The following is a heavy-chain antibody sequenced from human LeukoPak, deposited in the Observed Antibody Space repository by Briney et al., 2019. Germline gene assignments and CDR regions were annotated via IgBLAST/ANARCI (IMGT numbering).Heavy chain of an antibody. J-gene: IGHJ5*02. CDR2: IYCSGST. CDR3: ARGMTTGPDP. CDR1: GGSISSYS. Sequence: SETLSLTCTVSGGSISSYSWSWIRQPPGKGLEWIGYIYCSGSTNYNPSLKSRLTISVDTSKNQFSLKLSPVTAADTAVYYCARGMTTGPDPWGQGTLVTVSS. D-gene: IGHD4-17*01. V-gene: IGHV4-59*08.